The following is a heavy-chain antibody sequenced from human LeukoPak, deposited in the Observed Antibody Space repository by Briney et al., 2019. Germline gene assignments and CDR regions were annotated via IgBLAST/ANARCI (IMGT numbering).Heavy chain of an antibody. V-gene: IGHV3-23*01. D-gene: IGHD2-2*03. J-gene: IGHJ4*02. CDR2: LRGNGDT. CDR1: GFSFSTYA. Sequence: GSLTLSCAASGFSFSTYAMSWVREAPARGLEWVSSLRGNGDTFYADSVKGRFTVSRDDSRNTVYLQLNNLRVEDTAIYYCAKANWISSADAVFWGQGTVVTVSS. CDR3: AKANWISSADAVF.